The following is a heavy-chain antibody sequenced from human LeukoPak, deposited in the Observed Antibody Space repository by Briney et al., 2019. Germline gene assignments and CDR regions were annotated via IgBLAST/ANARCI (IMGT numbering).Heavy chain of an antibody. V-gene: IGHV3-23*01. CDR1: GFSFDICA. D-gene: IGHD4-23*01. Sequence: PGGSLRLSCVASGFSFDICAMSWVRQAPGKGPEWVSSICGPTETFYADSVKGRFTVSRDNSQNTLYLQMNSLRAEDTAVYYCAKDATPRNSIWDYFGKWGQGALVTVST. J-gene: IGHJ4*02. CDR3: AKDATPRNSIWDYFGK. CDR2: ICGPTET.